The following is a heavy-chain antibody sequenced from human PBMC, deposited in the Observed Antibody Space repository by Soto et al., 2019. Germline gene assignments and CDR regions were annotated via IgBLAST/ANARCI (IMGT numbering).Heavy chain of an antibody. Sequence: VQLVDSGGGVVQPGRSLRLSCPASGFTFNNYGMHWVRQAPGNGLEWVALRWNDGSNKGYADSVTGRFTISRDHSKNTLNLPMNILRVEDTAVYYCTRAANKGEILDYGGQGTQVTVSS. CDR2: RWNDGSNK. D-gene: IGHD1-26*01. CDR3: TRAANKGEILDY. V-gene: IGHV3-33*01. CDR1: GFTFNNYG. J-gene: IGHJ4*02.